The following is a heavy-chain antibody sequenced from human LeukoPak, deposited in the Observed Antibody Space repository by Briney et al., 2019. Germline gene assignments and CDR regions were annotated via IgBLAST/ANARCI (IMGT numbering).Heavy chain of an antibody. J-gene: IGHJ6*03. CDR3: ARVGGSYYYYYYMDV. CDR2: INHSGST. Sequence: SETLSLTCAVYGGSFSGYYWSWIRQPPGKGLEWIGEINHSGSTNYNPSLKSRVTISVDTSKNQFSLKLSSVTAADAAVYYCARVGGSYYYYYYMDVWGKGTTVTVSS. CDR1: GGSFSGYY. D-gene: IGHD1-26*01. V-gene: IGHV4-34*01.